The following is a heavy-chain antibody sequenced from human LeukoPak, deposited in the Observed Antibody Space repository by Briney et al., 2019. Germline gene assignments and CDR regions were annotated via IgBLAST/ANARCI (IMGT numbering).Heavy chain of an antibody. Sequence: SETLSLTCTVSGGSISSYYWSWIRQPPGEGLEWIGYIYYSGSTNYNPSLKSRVTISVDTSKNQFSLKLSSVTAADTAVYYCASSRGYSYVPDAFDIWGQGTMVTVSS. V-gene: IGHV4-59*01. J-gene: IGHJ3*02. D-gene: IGHD5-18*01. CDR2: IYYSGST. CDR3: ASSRGYSYVPDAFDI. CDR1: GGSISSYY.